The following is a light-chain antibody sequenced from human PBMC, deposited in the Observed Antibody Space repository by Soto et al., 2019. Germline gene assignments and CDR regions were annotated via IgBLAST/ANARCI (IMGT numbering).Light chain of an antibody. Sequence: QSALPQPASVSGSPGQWITISCTGTSSDIGGYNYVSWYQQHPGKAPKLMIYDVSNRPSVVSNRFSGSKSGNTASLTISGLQAEDEADYYCSSYTSSSTIVVFGGGTKLTVL. CDR1: SSDIGGYNY. J-gene: IGLJ2*01. CDR3: SSYTSSSTIVV. CDR2: DVS. V-gene: IGLV2-14*01.